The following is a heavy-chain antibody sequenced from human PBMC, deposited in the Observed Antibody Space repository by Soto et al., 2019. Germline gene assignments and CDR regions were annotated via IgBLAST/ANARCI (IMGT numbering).Heavy chain of an antibody. V-gene: IGHV3-30-3*01. D-gene: IGHD6-19*01. CDR3: ARDRGWSLFDY. CDR1: GFTFSSYA. CDR2: ISYDGSNK. Sequence: PGGSLRLSCAASGFTFSSYAMHWVRQAPCKGLEWVAVISYDGSNKYYADSVKGRFTISRDNSKNTLYLQMNSLRAEDTAVYYCARDRGWSLFDYWGQGTLVTVSS. J-gene: IGHJ4*02.